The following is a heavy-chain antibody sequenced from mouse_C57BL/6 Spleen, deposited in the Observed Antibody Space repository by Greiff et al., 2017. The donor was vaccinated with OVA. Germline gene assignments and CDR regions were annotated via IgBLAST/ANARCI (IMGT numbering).Heavy chain of an antibody. CDR2: IDPSDSET. CDR3: ARSYGYDGGSWFAY. J-gene: IGHJ3*01. Sequence: VQLQQPGAELVRPGSSVKLSCKASGYTFTSYWMHWVKQRPIQGLEWIGNIDPSDSETHYNQKFKDKATLTVDKSSSTAYMQLSSLTSEDSAVYYCARSYGYDGGSWFAYWGQGTLVTVSA. D-gene: IGHD2-2*01. CDR1: GYTFTSYW. V-gene: IGHV1-52*01.